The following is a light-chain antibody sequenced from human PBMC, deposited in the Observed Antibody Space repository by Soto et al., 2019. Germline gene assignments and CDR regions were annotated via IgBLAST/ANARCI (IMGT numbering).Light chain of an antibody. Sequence: EIVMTQSPATLSVSPGERATLSCRASQSVSSNVAWYQQIPGQTPRLLIYGASTRATGIPVRFSGSGSGTEFTLTISSLQSEDFAVYYCHQYDDRPYTFGQGTKVEI. CDR3: HQYDDRPYT. J-gene: IGKJ2*01. V-gene: IGKV3-15*01. CDR2: GAS. CDR1: QSVSSN.